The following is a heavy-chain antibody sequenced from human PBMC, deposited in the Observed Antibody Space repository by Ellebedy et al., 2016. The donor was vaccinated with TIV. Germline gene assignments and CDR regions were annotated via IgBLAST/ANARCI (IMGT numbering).Heavy chain of an antibody. CDR1: GFTFSSYS. D-gene: IGHD1-26*01. Sequence: GESLKISXAASGFTFSSYSMNWVRQAPGKGLEWVSSISSSSSYIYYADSVKGRFTISRDNAKNSLYLQMNSLRAEDTAVYYCARDPAKPLGGSYYWGDHAFDIWGQGTMVTVSS. CDR2: ISSSSSYI. V-gene: IGHV3-21*01. CDR3: ARDPAKPLGGSYYWGDHAFDI. J-gene: IGHJ3*02.